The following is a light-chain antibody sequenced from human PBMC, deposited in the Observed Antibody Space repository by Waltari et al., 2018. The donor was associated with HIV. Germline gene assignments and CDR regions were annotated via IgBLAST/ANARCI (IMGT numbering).Light chain of an antibody. CDR1: PRISDW. J-gene: IGKJ5*01. CDR3: QQYNSYLST. V-gene: IGKV1-5*03. CDR2: RAS. Sequence: DIQMTQSLSNLPASVGDRVTITCRASPRISDWFAWYQQKPGKAPKLLIYRASSLQSGVPSRVSGSGSETEFSLTISSLQPDDFATYYCQQYNSYLSTFGQGTRLEIK.